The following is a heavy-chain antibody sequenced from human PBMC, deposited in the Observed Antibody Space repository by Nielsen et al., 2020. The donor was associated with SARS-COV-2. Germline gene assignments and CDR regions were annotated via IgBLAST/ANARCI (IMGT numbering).Heavy chain of an antibody. CDR2: FNPSSGGT. CDR3: ARGRGSSGWYGDYGMDV. Sequence: ASVKVSCKASGYTFTSYYMHWVRQAPGQGLEWMGRFNPSSGGTNYARRFQGRVTMTSDTSISTAYLELSRLKSDDTAVYYCARGRGSSGWYGDYGMDVWGHGTTVTVSS. J-gene: IGHJ6*02. D-gene: IGHD6-19*01. CDR1: GYTFTSYY. V-gene: IGHV1-2*06.